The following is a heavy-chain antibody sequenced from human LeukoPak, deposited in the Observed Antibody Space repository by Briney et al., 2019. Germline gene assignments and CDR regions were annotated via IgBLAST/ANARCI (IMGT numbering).Heavy chain of an antibody. D-gene: IGHD6-19*01. CDR2: IYYSGST. J-gene: IGHJ4*02. V-gene: IGHV4-59*12. CDR1: GGSISSYY. CDR3: ARDEYSSGLGPY. Sequence: SETLSLTCTVSGGSISSYYWSWIRQPPGKGLEWIGYIYYSGSTNYNPSLKSRVTISVDTSKNQFSLKLSSVTAADTAVYYCARDEYSSGLGPYWGQGTLVTVSS.